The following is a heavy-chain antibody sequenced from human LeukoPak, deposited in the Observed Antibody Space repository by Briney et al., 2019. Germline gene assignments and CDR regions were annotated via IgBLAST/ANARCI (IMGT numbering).Heavy chain of an antibody. J-gene: IGHJ4*02. D-gene: IGHD3-16*02. CDR3: ARRVSGSNPFDY. CDR2: INGRGGST. CDR1: GFTFSSYA. V-gene: IGHV3-23*01. Sequence: QTGGSLRLSCAASGFTFSSYAMSWVRQAPGKGLEWVSSINGRGGSTYYADSVKGRFTISKDNSKNMVYLQMNNLRAEDTAVYFCARRVSGSNPFDYWGQGTLVTVSS.